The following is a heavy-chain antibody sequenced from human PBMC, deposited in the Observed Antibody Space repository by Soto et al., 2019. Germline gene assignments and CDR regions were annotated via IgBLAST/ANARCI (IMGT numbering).Heavy chain of an antibody. Sequence: GGSLRLSCAASGFTFSSYSMSWVRQAPGKGLEWVSVMYSARTTYYADSVKGRFTISRDNAKNTLYLQLNSLRAGDTAVYYCARARDGYNFLYEQTGGRGALVTVSS. CDR1: GFTFSSYS. D-gene: IGHD5-12*01. CDR3: ARARDGYNFLYEQT. CDR2: MYSARTT. V-gene: IGHV3-53*01. J-gene: IGHJ4*02.